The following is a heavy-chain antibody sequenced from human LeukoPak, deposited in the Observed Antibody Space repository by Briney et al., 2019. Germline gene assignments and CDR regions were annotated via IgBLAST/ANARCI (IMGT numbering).Heavy chain of an antibody. V-gene: IGHV1-69*02. Sequence: ASVKVSCKASGGTVSSYTINWVRQAPGQGLEWMGMIIPKLGIANYAQKVQGRVTITADKYTSTAYMELSSLRSEDTAVYYCAGSIAAAYSPFDDWGQGTQVTVSS. D-gene: IGHD6-13*01. CDR1: GGTVSSYT. CDR2: IIPKLGIA. J-gene: IGHJ4*02. CDR3: AGSIAAAYSPFDD.